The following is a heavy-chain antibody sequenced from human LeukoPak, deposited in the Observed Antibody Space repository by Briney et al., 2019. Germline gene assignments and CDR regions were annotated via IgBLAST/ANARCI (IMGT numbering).Heavy chain of an antibody. CDR1: GGSFNDNY. CDR2: INHSGST. Sequence: SEALSLTCAVYGGSFNDNYWTWIRQPPAKGLEWIGEINHSGSTNYNPSLKTRVTISVDTSKNQFSLKLSPVTAADTAVYYCARGTKDLVGITWYYYMDVWGKGTTVTVSS. V-gene: IGHV4-34*01. J-gene: IGHJ6*03. CDR3: ARGTKDLVGITWYYYMDV. D-gene: IGHD2-2*01.